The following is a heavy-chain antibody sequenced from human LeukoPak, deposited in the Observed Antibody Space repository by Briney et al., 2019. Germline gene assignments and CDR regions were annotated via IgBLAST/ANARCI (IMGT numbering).Heavy chain of an antibody. CDR3: ARLSRHDY. V-gene: IGHV3-66*04. CDR1: EFSVGSNY. CDR2: IYSGGST. Sequence: GGSLRLSCAASEFSVGSNYMTWARQAPGKGLEWVSLIYSGGSTYYADSVKGRFTISRDNSKNTLYLQMNSLRAEDTAVYYCARLSRHDYWGQGTLVTVSS. D-gene: IGHD2-2*01. J-gene: IGHJ4*02.